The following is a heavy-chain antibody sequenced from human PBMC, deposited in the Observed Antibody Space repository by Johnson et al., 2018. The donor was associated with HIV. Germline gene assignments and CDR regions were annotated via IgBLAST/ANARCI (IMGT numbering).Heavy chain of an antibody. V-gene: IGHV3-30*02. CDR1: GFTFSSYW. J-gene: IGHJ3*02. CDR3: ASYDSSGSRAFDI. Sequence: QVQLVESGGGLVQPGGSLRLSCIASGFTFSSYWMSWVRQAPGKGLEWVAFIRYDGSNKYYADSVKGRFTISRDNSKNTLYLQMNSLRAEDTAVYYCASYDSSGSRAFDIWGQGTMVTVSS. D-gene: IGHD3-22*01. CDR2: IRYDGSNK.